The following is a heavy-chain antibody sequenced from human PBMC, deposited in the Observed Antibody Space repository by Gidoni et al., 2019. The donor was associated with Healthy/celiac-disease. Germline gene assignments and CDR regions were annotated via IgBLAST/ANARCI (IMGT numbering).Heavy chain of an antibody. CDR2: IYYSGST. D-gene: IGHD4-4*01. V-gene: IGHV4-59*01. CDR3: ARSPRIDYSNYSGYWYFDL. Sequence: QVQLQESGPGLVKPSETLSLTCTVSGGSISSYYWSWIRQPPGKGLEWIGYIYYSGSTNYNPSLKSRVTISVDTSKNQFSLKLSSVTAADTAVYYCARSPRIDYSNYSGYWYFDLWGRGTLVTVSS. CDR1: GGSISSYY. J-gene: IGHJ2*01.